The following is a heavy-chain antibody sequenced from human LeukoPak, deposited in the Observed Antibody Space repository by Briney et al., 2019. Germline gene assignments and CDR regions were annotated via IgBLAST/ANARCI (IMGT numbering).Heavy chain of an antibody. Sequence: GGSLRLSCAASGFTFSSYGMHWVRQVPGKGLEWVAVISYDGSNKYYADSVKGRFTISRDNSKNTLYLQMNSLRAEDTAVYYCAKNSYSYGSGSPDYWGQGTLVTVSS. CDR3: AKNSYSYGSGSPDY. V-gene: IGHV3-30*18. CDR2: ISYDGSNK. J-gene: IGHJ4*02. D-gene: IGHD5-18*01. CDR1: GFTFSSYG.